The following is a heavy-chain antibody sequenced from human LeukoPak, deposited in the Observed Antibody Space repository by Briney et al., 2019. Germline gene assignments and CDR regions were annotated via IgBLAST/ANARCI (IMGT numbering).Heavy chain of an antibody. CDR2: LYYSGST. D-gene: IGHD3-10*01. CDR3: ARHYPPSHYFGY. J-gene: IGHJ4*02. V-gene: IGHV4-38-2*01. CDR1: GYSMSNGYY. Sequence: SETLSLTCAVSGYSMSNGYYWGWIRQPPGKGLEWIGSLYYSGSTYYNPSLKSRVTISVDTSKNQFSLKLSSVTAADTAVYYCARHYPPSHYFGYWGQGTLVTVSS.